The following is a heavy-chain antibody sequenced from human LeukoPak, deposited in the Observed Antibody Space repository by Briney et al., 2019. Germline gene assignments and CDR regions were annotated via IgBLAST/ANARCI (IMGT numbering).Heavy chain of an antibody. CDR2: INPIFGTA. CDR3: ARSHWSGSYSDDFYYFDY. V-gene: IGHV1-69*13. J-gene: IGHJ4*02. CDR1: GYTFTGYY. D-gene: IGHD1-26*01. Sequence: EASVKVSCKASGYTFTGYYMHWVRQAPGQGLEWMGWINPIFGTANYAQKFQGRVTITADESTSTAYMELSSLRSEDTAVYYCARSHWSGSYSDDFYYFDYWGQGTLVTVSS.